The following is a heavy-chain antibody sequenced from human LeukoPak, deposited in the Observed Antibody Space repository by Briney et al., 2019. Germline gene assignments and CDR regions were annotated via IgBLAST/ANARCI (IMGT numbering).Heavy chain of an antibody. V-gene: IGHV1-24*01. CDR1: GYTLTELS. Sequence: ASVKVSCKVSGYTLTELSMHWVRQAPGKGLEWMGGFDPEDGETIYAQKFQGRVTMTEDTSTDTAYMELSSLRSEDTAVYYCATDKTRGNHRGYFDYWGQGTLVTVCS. CDR2: FDPEDGET. D-gene: IGHD4-23*01. CDR3: ATDKTRGNHRGYFDY. J-gene: IGHJ4*02.